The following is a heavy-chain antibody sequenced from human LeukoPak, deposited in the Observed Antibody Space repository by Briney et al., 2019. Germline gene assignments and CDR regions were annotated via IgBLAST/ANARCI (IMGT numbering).Heavy chain of an antibody. V-gene: IGHV3-21*01. Sequence: PGGSLRLSCAASGFTFSSYWMHWVRQAPGKGLEWVSFISSSSSYIHYADSVKGRCTISRDNAKNSLYLQMNSLRAEDTAVYYCARDGGGYRFYNWFDPWGQGTLVTVSS. CDR2: ISSSSSYI. CDR3: ARDGGGYRFYNWFDP. J-gene: IGHJ5*02. CDR1: GFTFSSYW. D-gene: IGHD5-12*01.